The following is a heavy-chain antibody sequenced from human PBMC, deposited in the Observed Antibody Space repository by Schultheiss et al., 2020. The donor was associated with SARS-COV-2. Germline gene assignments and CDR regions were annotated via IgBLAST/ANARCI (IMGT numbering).Heavy chain of an antibody. V-gene: IGHV4-31*03. D-gene: IGHD4-17*01. Sequence: LRLSCTVSGGSVSSGSYYWSWIRQHPGKGLEWIGYIYYSGSTYYNPSLKSRVTISVDTSKNQFSLKLSSVTAADTAVYYCARLYGDDDRDYFDYWGQGTLVTVSS. CDR1: GGSVSSGSYY. J-gene: IGHJ4*02. CDR2: IYYSGST. CDR3: ARLYGDDDRDYFDY.